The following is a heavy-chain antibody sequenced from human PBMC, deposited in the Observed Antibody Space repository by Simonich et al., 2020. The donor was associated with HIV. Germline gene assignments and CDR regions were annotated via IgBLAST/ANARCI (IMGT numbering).Heavy chain of an antibody. J-gene: IGHJ4*02. D-gene: IGHD3-10*01. CDR2: ISWNSGSI. CDR1: GFTFDDYA. CDR3: AKDKGAYYGSGSPVY. Sequence: EVQLVESGGGLVQPGRSLRLSCAASGFTFDDYAMHWARQAPGKGVEGVSGISWNSGSIGYADSVKGRFTISRDNAKNSLYLQMNSLRAEDTALYYCAKDKGAYYGSGSPVYWGQGTLVTVSS. V-gene: IGHV3-9*01.